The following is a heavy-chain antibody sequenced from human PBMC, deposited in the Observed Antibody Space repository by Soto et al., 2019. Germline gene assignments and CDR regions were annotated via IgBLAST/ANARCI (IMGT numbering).Heavy chain of an antibody. J-gene: IGHJ6*02. CDR2: IWADGTKR. V-gene: IGHV3-33*01. D-gene: IGHD5-18*01. CDR1: GLTFTTHA. CDR3: ARDRGHGYSYGTYYYFYGMDV. Sequence: QVQLVESGGGVVQPGGSVRLSCVASGLTFTTHAMHWARQAPGKGLEWVAVIWADGTKRNYADSVKGRFTISRDNSKNTLDLQMNSLRVDDTGDYYCARDRGHGYSYGTYYYFYGMDVWGQGTTVTVSS.